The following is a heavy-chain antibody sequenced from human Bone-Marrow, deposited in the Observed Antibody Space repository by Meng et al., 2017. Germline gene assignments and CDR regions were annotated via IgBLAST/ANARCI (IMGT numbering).Heavy chain of an antibody. CDR1: GGSISSGGYS. Sequence: QLQLQESGSGLGKPSQTLSLTCPVSGGSISSGGYSWSWIRQPPGKGLEWIGYIYHSGSTHYNPSLKSRVIMSVDTSKNQFSLKLYSVTAADTAVYYCARARTTNQSKYRNAYNWFDPWGQGTLVTVSS. D-gene: IGHD2/OR15-2a*01. V-gene: IGHV4-30-2*01. J-gene: IGHJ5*02. CDR3: ARARTTNQSKYRNAYNWFDP. CDR2: IYHSGST.